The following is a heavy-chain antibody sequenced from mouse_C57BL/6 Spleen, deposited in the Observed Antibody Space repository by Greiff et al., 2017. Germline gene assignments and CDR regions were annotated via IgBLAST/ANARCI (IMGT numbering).Heavy chain of an antibody. CDR2: IWRGGST. CDR3: AIPYDYDAFAY. D-gene: IGHD2-4*01. CDR1: GFSLTSYG. Sequence: VKLVESGPGLVQPSQSLSITCTVSGFSLTSYGVHWVRQSPGKGLEWLGVIWRGGSTDYNAPFMSRLSITKDNSKSQVFFKMIRLQADDTAIYYCAIPYDYDAFAYWGQGTLVTVSA. V-gene: IGHV2-5*01. J-gene: IGHJ3*01.